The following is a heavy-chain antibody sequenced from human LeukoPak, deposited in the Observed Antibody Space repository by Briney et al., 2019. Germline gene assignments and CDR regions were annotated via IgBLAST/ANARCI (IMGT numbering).Heavy chain of an antibody. CDR2: IYTSGST. CDR1: GGSISSYY. CDR3: ARLGGWYGWFDP. D-gene: IGHD6-19*01. V-gene: IGHV4-4*09. Sequence: PSETLSLTCTVSGGSISSYYWSWIRQPPGKGLEWTGYIYTSGSTNYNPSLKSRVTISVDTSKNQFSLKLSSVTAADTAVYYCARLGGWYGWFDPWGQGTLVTVSS. J-gene: IGHJ5*02.